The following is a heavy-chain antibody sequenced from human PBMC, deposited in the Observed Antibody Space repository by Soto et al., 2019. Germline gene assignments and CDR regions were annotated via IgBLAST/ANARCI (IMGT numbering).Heavy chain of an antibody. CDR2: ISYDGSNK. Sequence: GGSLRLSCAASGFTFSSYAMHWVRQAPGKGLEWVAVISYDGSNKYYADSVKGRFTISRDNSKNTLYLQMNSLRAEDTAVYYCASMANDYGDYGHASDYWGQGTLVTAPQ. CDR1: GFTFSSYA. D-gene: IGHD4-17*01. V-gene: IGHV3-30-3*01. J-gene: IGHJ4*02. CDR3: ASMANDYGDYGHASDY.